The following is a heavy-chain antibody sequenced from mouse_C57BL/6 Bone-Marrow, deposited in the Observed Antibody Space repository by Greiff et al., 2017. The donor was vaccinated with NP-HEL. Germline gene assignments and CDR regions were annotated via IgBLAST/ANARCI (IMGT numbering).Heavy chain of an antibody. V-gene: IGHV1-59*01. Sequence: QVQLQQPGAELVRPGTSVKLSCKASGYTFTSYWMHWVKQRPGQGLEWIGVIDPSDSYTNYNQKFKGKATLTAETSSSTAYMQLSSLTSEDTAVYYCARDYDGHYYYTMGYWGQGTSVTVSS. D-gene: IGHD2-4*01. J-gene: IGHJ4*01. CDR2: IDPSDSYT. CDR3: ARDYDGHYYYTMGY. CDR1: GYTFTSYW.